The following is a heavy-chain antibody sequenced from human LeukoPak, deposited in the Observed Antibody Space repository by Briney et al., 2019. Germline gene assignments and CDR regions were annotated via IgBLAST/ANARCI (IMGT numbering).Heavy chain of an antibody. CDR1: GFTFSSYW. CDR3: AREVAVLLWFGELLGWFDP. D-gene: IGHD3-10*01. V-gene: IGHV3-48*01. CDR2: ISSSSSTI. Sequence: GGSLRLSCAASGFTFSSYWMSWVRQAPGKGLEWVSYISSSSSTIYYADSVKGRFTISRDNAKNSLYLQMNSLRAEDTAVYYCAREVAVLLWFGELLGWFDPWGQGTLVTVSS. J-gene: IGHJ5*02.